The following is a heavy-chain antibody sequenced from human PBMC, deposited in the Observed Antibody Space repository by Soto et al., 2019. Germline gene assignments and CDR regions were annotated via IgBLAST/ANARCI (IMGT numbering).Heavy chain of an antibody. CDR2: IYPGDSDT. Sequence: RGESLKISCKGSGYIFTSYWICCFLQMPGKGLEWMGIIYPGDSDTRYSPSFQGQVTISADKSISTAYLQWSSLKASDTAMYYCARRGAVAGIDYWGQGTLVTVSS. CDR3: ARRGAVAGIDY. CDR1: GYIFTSYW. J-gene: IGHJ4*02. D-gene: IGHD6-19*01. V-gene: IGHV5-51*01.